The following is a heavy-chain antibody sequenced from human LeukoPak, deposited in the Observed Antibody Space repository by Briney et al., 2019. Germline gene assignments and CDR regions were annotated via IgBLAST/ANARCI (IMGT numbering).Heavy chain of an antibody. Sequence: PGGSLRLSCAASGFTVSSNYMSWGRQAPGRGLEWGSVVYRGGSTLYADSVKGRFTISRDNPKNTLYLQVNSLRVEDTAVYYCAREGRGSYYFDYWGQGTLVTVSS. V-gene: IGHV3-66*01. CDR3: AREGRGSYYFDY. CDR1: GFTVSSNY. J-gene: IGHJ4*02. D-gene: IGHD1-26*01. CDR2: VYRGGST.